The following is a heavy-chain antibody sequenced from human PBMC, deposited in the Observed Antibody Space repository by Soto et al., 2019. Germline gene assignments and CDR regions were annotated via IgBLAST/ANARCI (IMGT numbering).Heavy chain of an antibody. CDR3: ARAVGDSLYYLDC. CDR2: TDYSGNT. J-gene: IGHJ4*02. CDR1: SDSISSYY. D-gene: IGHD2-21*02. Sequence: QVQLQESGPGLVRPSETLSLTCTVSSDSISSYYWIWIRQSPGKGLEWIGYTDYSGNTNYNPSLKSRVTILGDTSKNQFSLRLSSAPSADTAVHHSARAVGDSLYYLDCWGQGTLVTVTS. V-gene: IGHV4-59*08.